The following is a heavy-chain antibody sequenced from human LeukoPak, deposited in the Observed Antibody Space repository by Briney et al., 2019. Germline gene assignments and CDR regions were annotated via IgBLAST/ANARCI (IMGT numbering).Heavy chain of an antibody. CDR1: GFTLSSYA. J-gene: IGHJ4*02. CDR3: ARVRSGYCSSISCSQGYFDY. Sequence: RGGSLSLSCAAYGFTLSSYAMSWVRQPPGKGREWVSATSGSGGSTYYADSVKGRFTISRDNSKNTLYLQMNSLRAEDTAIYYCARVRSGYCSSISCSQGYFDYWGQGTLVTVSS. CDR2: TSGSGGST. V-gene: IGHV3-23*01. D-gene: IGHD2-2*01.